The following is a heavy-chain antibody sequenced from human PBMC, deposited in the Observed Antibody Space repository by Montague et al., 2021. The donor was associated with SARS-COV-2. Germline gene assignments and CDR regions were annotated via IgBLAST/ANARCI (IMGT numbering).Heavy chain of an antibody. CDR3: ARAGGFYDYWSGYSSSAGFFDP. D-gene: IGHD3-3*01. Sequence: SETLSLTCTVSGGSVSSYYWSWIRQSPGKGLQWLGHIYYSGSTDYNPSLKSRVTMSVDTSKNQLSLRLNSVTTADTAVYFCARAGGFYDYWSGYSSSAGFFDPWGQGILVTVSS. V-gene: IGHV4-59*02. J-gene: IGHJ5*02. CDR1: GGSVSSYY. CDR2: IYYSGST.